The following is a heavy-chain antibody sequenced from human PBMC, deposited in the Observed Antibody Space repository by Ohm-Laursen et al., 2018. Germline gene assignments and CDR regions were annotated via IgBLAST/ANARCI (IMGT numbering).Heavy chain of an antibody. CDR2: IYGSGST. D-gene: IGHD5-18*01. V-gene: IGHV4-4*07. CDR3: ARAPGYGYDFDS. J-gene: IGHJ4*01. CDR1: GGSTSGFY. Sequence: GTLSLTCIVSGGSTSGFYWSWIRQPAGKGLEWIGHIYGSGSTDYNPSYNPSLKSRVTMSIDTSKNQFSLNLNSLTAADTAVYYCARAPGYGYDFDSWGHGTLVSVSS.